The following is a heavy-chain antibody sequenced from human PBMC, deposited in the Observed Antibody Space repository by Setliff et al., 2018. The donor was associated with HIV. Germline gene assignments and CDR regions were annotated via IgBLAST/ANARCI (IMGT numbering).Heavy chain of an antibody. Sequence: SETLSLTCAVYGDSFSGNYWSWIRQPPGKGLVWIGYIHYSGSSNYNPSLKSRVSISLDTSKKQVSLKLNSVTAADTAVYYCARANFWSGYYGYWGQGTLVTVSS. CDR1: GDSFSGNY. CDR3: ARANFWSGYYGY. D-gene: IGHD3-3*01. J-gene: IGHJ4*02. CDR2: IHYSGSS. V-gene: IGHV4-59*12.